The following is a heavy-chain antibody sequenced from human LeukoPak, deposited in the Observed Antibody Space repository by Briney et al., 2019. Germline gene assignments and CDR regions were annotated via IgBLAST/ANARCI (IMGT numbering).Heavy chain of an antibody. CDR1: GFTFSSYS. CDR3: ANSNLYSYGRFDY. D-gene: IGHD5-18*01. J-gene: IGHJ4*02. CDR2: ISSSSSTI. V-gene: IGHV3-48*01. Sequence: GGSLRLSCAASGFTFSSYSMNWVRQAPGKGLEWVSYISSSSSTIYYADSVKGRFTISRDNSKNTLYLQMNSLRAEDTAVYYCANSNLYSYGRFDYWGQGTLVTVSS.